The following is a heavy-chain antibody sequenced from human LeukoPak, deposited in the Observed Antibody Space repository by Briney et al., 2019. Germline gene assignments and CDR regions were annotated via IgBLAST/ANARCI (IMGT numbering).Heavy chain of an antibody. CDR1: GFTFSNYA. J-gene: IGHJ4*02. CDR3: ARGSAVRWSHPSYFDY. CDR2: ISYDGSNK. V-gene: IGHV3-30*04. Sequence: AGGSLRLSCAASGFTFSNYAMHWVRQAPGKGLEWVAVISYDGSNKYYADSVKGRFTISRDNSQNTLYPQMNSLRPGDTAVYYCARGSAVRWSHPSYFDYWGRGTLVTVSS. D-gene: IGHD4-23*01.